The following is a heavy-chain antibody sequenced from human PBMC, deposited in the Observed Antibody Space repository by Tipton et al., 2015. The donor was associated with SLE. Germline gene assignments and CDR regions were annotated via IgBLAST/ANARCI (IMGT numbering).Heavy chain of an antibody. CDR3: SAWFNY. Sequence: SLRLSCAASGFSLSRYWMQWVRQAPGKGLVWVAHIKSDGSYTNYADSVKGRFTISKDSARNTLYLHMNSLRVEDSAVYYCSAWFNYWGQGTQVTVSS. J-gene: IGHJ4*02. CDR1: GFSLSRYW. V-gene: IGHV3-74*01. D-gene: IGHD3-10*01. CDR2: IKSDGSYT.